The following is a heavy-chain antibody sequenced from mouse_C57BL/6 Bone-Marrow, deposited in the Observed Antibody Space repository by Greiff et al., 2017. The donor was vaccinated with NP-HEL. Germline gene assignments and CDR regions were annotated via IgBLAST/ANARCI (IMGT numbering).Heavy chain of an antibody. CDR1: GFSLTSYG. D-gene: IGHD1-1*01. J-gene: IGHJ4*01. V-gene: IGHV2-6-1*01. Sequence: VQLVESGPGLVAPSQSLSITCTVSGFSLTSYGVHWVRQPPGKGLEWLVVIWSDGSTTYNSALKSRLSISKDNSKSQVFLKMNSLQTDDTAMYYCARHGHYYGSSYEGYAMDYWGQGTSVTVSS. CDR2: IWSDGST. CDR3: ARHGHYYGSSYEGYAMDY.